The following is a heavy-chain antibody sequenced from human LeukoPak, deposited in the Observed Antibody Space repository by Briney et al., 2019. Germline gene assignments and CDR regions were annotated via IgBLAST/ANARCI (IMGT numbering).Heavy chain of an antibody. CDR2: IYPADYTT. J-gene: IGHJ4*02. V-gene: IGHV5-51*01. CDR3: ARRPSRTRTFDY. CDR1: GYSFTTYW. Sequence: GESLKISCKGSGYSFTTYWIGWVRQMPGKDLEWMGVIYPADYTTVYSPSFQGQVAISADKSVSTAYLQWTSLKASGTAMYYCARRPSRTRTFDYWGQGSLVTVSS. D-gene: IGHD1-7*01.